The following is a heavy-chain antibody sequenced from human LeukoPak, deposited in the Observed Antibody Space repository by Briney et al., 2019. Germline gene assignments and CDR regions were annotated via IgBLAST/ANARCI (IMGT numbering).Heavy chain of an antibody. Sequence: SETLSLTCTVSGGSISSYYWSWIRQPPGKGLVWIGYIHYSGSTHYNPSLKSRVTISVDTSKNQFSLKLSSVTAADTAVYYCARGDVDYVYWGQGTLVTVSS. CDR2: IHYSGST. J-gene: IGHJ4*02. D-gene: IGHD3-16*01. CDR1: GGSISSYY. V-gene: IGHV4-59*01. CDR3: ARGDVDYVY.